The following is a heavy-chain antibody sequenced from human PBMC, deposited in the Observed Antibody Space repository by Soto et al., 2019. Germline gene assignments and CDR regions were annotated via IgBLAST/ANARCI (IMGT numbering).Heavy chain of an antibody. V-gene: IGHV2-5*02. Sequence: SGPTLVNPTQTLTLTCTFSGFSLSTSGGGVAWIRQPPGKALEWLALIYWDDGKRYSPSLKTRLNITKDTSKNQVVLTLTTVDPVDTATYYCAHIPAYHISTRYYPFDYWGQGSLVTVSS. CDR2: IYWDDGK. J-gene: IGHJ4*02. D-gene: IGHD3-9*01. CDR3: AHIPAYHISTRYYPFDY. CDR1: GFSLSTSGGG.